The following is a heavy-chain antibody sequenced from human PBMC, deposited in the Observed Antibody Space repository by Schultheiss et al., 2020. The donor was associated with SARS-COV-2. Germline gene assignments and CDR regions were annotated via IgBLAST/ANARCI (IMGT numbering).Heavy chain of an antibody. V-gene: IGHV1-69*13. CDR1: GGTFSNFA. CDR3: ARVKRTTVTLLQDIDYYYYGMDV. CDR2: IIPLFGTA. Sequence: SVKVSCKASGGTFSNFAISWVRQAPGQGLEWMGGIIPLFGTANYAQKFQGRVTITADATTRTAYLELRSLGSDDTAVYYCARVKRTTVTLLQDIDYYYYGMDVWGQGTTVTVSS. D-gene: IGHD4-11*01. J-gene: IGHJ6*02.